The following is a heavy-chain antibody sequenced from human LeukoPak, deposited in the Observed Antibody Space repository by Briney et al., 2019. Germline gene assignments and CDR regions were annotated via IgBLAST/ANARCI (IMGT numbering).Heavy chain of an antibody. Sequence: PGGSLRLSCAASGFTFSGSPILWVRHASGKGLEWVGRIRSKADNYATAYAASVQRRCTISRDDSKSMAYLQLNSLKTEDTAVYYCTRLYPDPGYWGQGTLVTVSS. J-gene: IGHJ4*02. CDR2: IRSKADNYAT. CDR1: GFTFSGSP. V-gene: IGHV3-73*01. CDR3: TRLYPDPGY.